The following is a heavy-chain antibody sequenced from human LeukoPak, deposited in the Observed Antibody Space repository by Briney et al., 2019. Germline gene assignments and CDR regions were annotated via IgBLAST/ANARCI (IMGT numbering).Heavy chain of an antibody. D-gene: IGHD5-12*01. J-gene: IGHJ3*02. CDR3: ARTVETVATADAFDI. Sequence: SETLSLTCAVSGYSISSGYYWGWIRQPPGKGLEWIGTIYHSGSTYYNPSLKSRVTISIDTSKNQFSLKLSSVTAADTAVYYCARTVETVATADAFDIWGQGTMVTVSS. CDR2: IYHSGST. V-gene: IGHV4-38-2*01. CDR1: GYSISSGYY.